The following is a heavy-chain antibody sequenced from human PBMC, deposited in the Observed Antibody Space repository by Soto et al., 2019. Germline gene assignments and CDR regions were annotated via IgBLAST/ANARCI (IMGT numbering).Heavy chain of an antibody. CDR1: GGSFSGYY. V-gene: IGHV4-34*01. Sequence: PSETLSLTCAVYGGSFSGYYWSWIRQPPGKGLEWIGEINHSGSTNYNPSLKSRVTISVDTSKNQFSLKLSSVTAADTAVYYCATRLAARAPWNDYWGQGTLVTVSS. CDR2: INHSGST. CDR3: ATRLAARAPWNDY. D-gene: IGHD6-6*01. J-gene: IGHJ4*02.